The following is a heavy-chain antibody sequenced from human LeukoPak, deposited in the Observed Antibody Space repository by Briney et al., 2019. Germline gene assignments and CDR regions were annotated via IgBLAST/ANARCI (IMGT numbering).Heavy chain of an antibody. D-gene: IGHD3-3*01. V-gene: IGHV1-18*01. CDR2: ISAYNGNT. CDR3: ARDAKVVRFLEWTFSLNWFDP. J-gene: IGHJ5*02. CDR1: GYTFTSYG. Sequence: GASVKVSCKASGYTFTSYGISWVRQAPGQGLEWMGWISAYNGNTNYAQKLQGRVTMTTDTSTSTAYMELRSLRSDDTAVYYCARDAKVVRFLEWTFSLNWFDPWGQGTLVTVSS.